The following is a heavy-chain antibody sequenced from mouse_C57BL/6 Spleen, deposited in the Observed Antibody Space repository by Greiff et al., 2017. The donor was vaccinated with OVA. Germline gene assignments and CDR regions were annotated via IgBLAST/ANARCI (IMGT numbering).Heavy chain of an antibody. V-gene: IGHV1-53*01. CDR3: ARGGYGSSYRDFDY. CDR1: GYTFTSYW. D-gene: IGHD1-1*01. J-gene: IGHJ2*01. Sequence: QVQLKQPGTELVKPGASVKLSCKASGYTFTSYWMHWVKQRPGQGLEWIGNINPSNGGTNYNEKFKSKATLTVDKSSSTAYMQLSSLTSEDSAVYYCARGGYGSSYRDFDYWGQGTTLTVSS. CDR2: INPSNGGT.